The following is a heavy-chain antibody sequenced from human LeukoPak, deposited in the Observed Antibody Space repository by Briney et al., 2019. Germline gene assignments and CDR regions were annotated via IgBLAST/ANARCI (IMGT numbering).Heavy chain of an antibody. J-gene: IGHJ4*02. CDR1: GFTFSSYG. Sequence: GESLRLSCAASGFTFSSYGMHWVRQAPGKGLEWVAVIWYDGSNKYYADSVKGRFTISRDNSKNTLYLQMNSLRAEDTAVYYCAKTQMSTSWQTWTFDYWGQGTLVTVSS. CDR3: AKTQMSTSWQTWTFDY. V-gene: IGHV3-30*02. CDR2: IWYDGSNK. D-gene: IGHD2-2*01.